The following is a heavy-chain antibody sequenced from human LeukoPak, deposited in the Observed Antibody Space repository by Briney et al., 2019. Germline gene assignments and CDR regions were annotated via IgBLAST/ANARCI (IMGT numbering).Heavy chain of an antibody. CDR2: ISTSSNI. V-gene: IGHV3-48*01. J-gene: IGHJ3*02. CDR3: ARAFDI. CDR1: GFTFNSYT. Sequence: PGGSLRLSCAASGFTFNSYTMNWVRQAPGKGLEWVSYISTSSNIYYADSVKGRFTISRDNAKNSLFLQMNSLSLEDTAVYYCARAFDIWGQGTMVTVSS.